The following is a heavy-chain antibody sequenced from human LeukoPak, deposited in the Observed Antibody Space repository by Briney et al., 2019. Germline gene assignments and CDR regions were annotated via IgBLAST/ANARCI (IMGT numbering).Heavy chain of an antibody. CDR2: IYYSGST. V-gene: IGHV4-59*01. CDR1: GGSISSYY. CDR3: ARTLGAGSFWGGYYFDY. J-gene: IGHJ4*02. Sequence: SETLSLTCTVSGGSISSYYWSWIRQPPGKGLEWIGYIYYSGSTNYNPSLKSRVTISVDTSKNQFSLKLSSVTTADTAVYYCARTLGAGSFWGGYYFDYWGQGILVTVSS. D-gene: IGHD1-26*01.